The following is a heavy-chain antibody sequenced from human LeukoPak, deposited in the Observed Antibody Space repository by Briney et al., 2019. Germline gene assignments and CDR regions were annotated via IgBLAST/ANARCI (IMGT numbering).Heavy chain of an antibody. V-gene: IGHV3-74*01. CDR2: LNTDGSRT. J-gene: IGHJ4*02. D-gene: IGHD5-24*01. Sequence: PGGSLRLSCAASGFTFSSYWMHWVRQAPGKGLVWVSRLNTDGSRTSYADSVKGRFTISRDNAKNSLYLQMNSLRAEDTAVYYCATVIEMATIPPPIFDYWGQGTLVTVSS. CDR1: GFTFSSYW. CDR3: ATVIEMATIPPPIFDY.